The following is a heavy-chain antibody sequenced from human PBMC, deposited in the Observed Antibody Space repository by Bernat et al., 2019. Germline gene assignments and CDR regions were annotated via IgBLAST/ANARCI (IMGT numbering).Heavy chain of an antibody. Sequence: QLQLQESGSGLVKPSQTLSLTCAVSGGSISSGGYSWSWIRQPPGKGLEWIGEINHSGSTNYNPSLKSRVTISVDTSKNQFSLKLSSVTAADTAVYYCARGPHPSRGYYSSSYWFDPWGQGTLVTVSS. CDR2: INHSGST. CDR3: ARGPHPSRGYYSSSYWFDP. D-gene: IGHD3-22*01. V-gene: IGHV4-30-2*01. J-gene: IGHJ5*02. CDR1: GGSISSGGYS.